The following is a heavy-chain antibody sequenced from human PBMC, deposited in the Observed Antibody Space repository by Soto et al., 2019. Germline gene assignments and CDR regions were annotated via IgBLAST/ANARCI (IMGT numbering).Heavy chain of an antibody. D-gene: IGHD2-21*02. J-gene: IGHJ6*02. CDR3: AKDVFECGGACHPPGYYGMDV. V-gene: IGHV3-30*18. CDR2: ISYDGSNK. Sequence: QVQLVESGGGVVQPGRSLRLSCAASGFTFSSYGMHWVRQAPGKGLEWVAVISYDGSNKYYADSVKGRFTISRDNSKNTLYLQMSSLRAEDTAVYYCAKDVFECGGACHPPGYYGMDVWGQGTTVTVSS. CDR1: GFTFSSYG.